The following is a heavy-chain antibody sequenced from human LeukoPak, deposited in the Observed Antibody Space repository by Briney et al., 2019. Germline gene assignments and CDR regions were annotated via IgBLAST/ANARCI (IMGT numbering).Heavy chain of an antibody. Sequence: PGGSLRLSCAASGFTFSSYAMHWVRQAPGKGLEWVAVIPYDGSNKYYADSVKGRFTISRDNSKNTLYLQMNSLRAEDTAVYYRARDPSGEWLRLFYFDYWGQGTLVTVSS. D-gene: IGHD5-12*01. J-gene: IGHJ4*02. CDR2: IPYDGSNK. CDR1: GFTFSSYA. CDR3: ARDPSGEWLRLFYFDY. V-gene: IGHV3-30*01.